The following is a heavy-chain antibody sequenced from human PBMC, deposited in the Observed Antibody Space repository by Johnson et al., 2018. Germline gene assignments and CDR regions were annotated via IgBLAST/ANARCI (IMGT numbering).Heavy chain of an antibody. CDR2: ISYDGSKK. CDR1: EITFKNYG. J-gene: IGHJ3*02. V-gene: IGHV3-30*18. CDR3: AKASGSSNWLGSASAI. D-gene: IGHD6-13*01. Sequence: QVQLVQSGGGVVQPGGPLRLSCLFSEITFKNYGMHWVRQAPGKGLEWVTMISYDGSKKEYADSVKGRLTISRNNSKKTLYLQMSSLRADDTALYYCAKASGSSNWLGSASAIWAQGTMVPVSS.